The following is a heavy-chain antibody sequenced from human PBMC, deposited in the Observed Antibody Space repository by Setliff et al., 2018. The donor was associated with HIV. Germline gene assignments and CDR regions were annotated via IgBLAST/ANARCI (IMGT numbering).Heavy chain of an antibody. CDR3: ARHHELTAHGLFDS. V-gene: IGHV4-4*09. D-gene: IGHD1-7*01. CDR2: IYTSGST. J-gene: IGHJ4*02. CDR1: GDSITNDY. Sequence: PSETLSLTCTVSGDSITNDYWTWIRQPPGKGLEWIGYIYTSGSTHYNPSLKSRVTISVDTSKNQFSLKLSSVTAADTAVYYCARHHELTAHGLFDSWGQGTLVTVSS.